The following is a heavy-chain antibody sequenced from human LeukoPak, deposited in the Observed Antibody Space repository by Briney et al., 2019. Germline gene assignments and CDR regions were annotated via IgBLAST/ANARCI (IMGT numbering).Heavy chain of an antibody. CDR3: ARDSSDYDFWSGYDY. CDR2: IWYDGSNK. J-gene: IGHJ4*02. Sequence: PGGSLRLSCVASGFTFSSYGMHWVRQAPGKGLEWVAVIWYDGSNKYYADSVKGRFTISRDNSKNTLYLQMNSLRAEDTAVYYCARDSSDYDFWSGYDYWGQGTLVTVSS. V-gene: IGHV3-33*01. CDR1: GFTFSSYG. D-gene: IGHD3-3*01.